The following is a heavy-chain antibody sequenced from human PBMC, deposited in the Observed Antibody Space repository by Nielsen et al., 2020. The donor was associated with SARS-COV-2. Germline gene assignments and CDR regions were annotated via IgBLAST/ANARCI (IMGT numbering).Heavy chain of an antibody. CDR3: ANEEPYGSGYGMDV. D-gene: IGHD3-10*01. CDR2: ISYDGSNK. J-gene: IGHJ6*02. CDR1: GFTFSSYA. V-gene: IGHV3-30-3*02. Sequence: GESLKISCAASGFTFSSYAMHWVRQAPGKGLEWVAVISYDGSNKYYADSVKGRFTISRDNSKNTLYLQMNSLRAEDTAVYYCANEEPYGSGYGMDVWGQGTTVTVSS.